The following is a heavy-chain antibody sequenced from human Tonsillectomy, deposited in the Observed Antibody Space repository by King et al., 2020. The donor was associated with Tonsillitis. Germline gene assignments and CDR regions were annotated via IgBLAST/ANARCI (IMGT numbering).Heavy chain of an antibody. D-gene: IGHD2-2*02. V-gene: IGHV3-11*01. Sequence: HVQLVESGGGLVKPGGSLRLSCAASGFTFSDYYMSWIRQAPGKGLEWVSYISSSGSTIYSSDSVKGRFTISRDNAKNSLYLQMNSLSAEDTAVYYCARGRFCSSTSCYTRFLVNYWGQGTLVTVSS. CDR1: GFTFSDYY. J-gene: IGHJ4*02. CDR2: ISSSGSTI. CDR3: ARGRFCSSTSCYTRFLVNY.